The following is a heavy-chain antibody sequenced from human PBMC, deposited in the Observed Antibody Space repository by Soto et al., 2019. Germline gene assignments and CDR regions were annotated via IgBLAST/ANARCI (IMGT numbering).Heavy chain of an antibody. CDR1: GGSFRGYY. CDR3: ARHSNRNYGLYYFAY. V-gene: IGHV4-34*01. CDR2: INHSGST. D-gene: IGHD4-4*01. J-gene: IGHJ4*01. Sequence: SKTLSLTCAVHGGSFRGYYWNWIRQPPGKGLEWIGEINHSGSTNYNPSLKSRVTISVDTSKNQFSLKVSSATAADTAVYYCARHSNRNYGLYYFAYWGLGALVTVSS.